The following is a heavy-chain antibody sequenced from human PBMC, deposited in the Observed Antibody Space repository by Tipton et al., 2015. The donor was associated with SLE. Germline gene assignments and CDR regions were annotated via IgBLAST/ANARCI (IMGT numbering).Heavy chain of an antibody. CDR3: ARGSSLAAFDI. CDR1: GGSFSGYY. Sequence: LRLSCAVYGGSFSGYYWSRIRQPPGKGLEWIGEINHGGSTNYNPSLKSRVTISVDTSKNQFSLKLSSVTAADTAVYYCARGSSLAAFDIWGQGTMVTVSS. V-gene: IGHV4-34*01. CDR2: INHGGST. J-gene: IGHJ3*02.